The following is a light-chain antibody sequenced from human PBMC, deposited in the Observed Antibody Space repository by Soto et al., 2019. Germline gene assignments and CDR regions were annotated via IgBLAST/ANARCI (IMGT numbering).Light chain of an antibody. J-gene: IGLJ2*01. CDR1: SSDVGRYNY. V-gene: IGLV2-14*01. CDR3: RSYTSSSTPVV. CDR2: EVS. Sequence: QSALTQPASVSGSPGQSITISCTGTSSDVGRYNYVSWYQQHPGKAPKLMIYEVSNRPSGVSNRFSGSKSGNTASLTISGLQAEDEADYYCRSYTSSSTPVVFGGGTQLTVL.